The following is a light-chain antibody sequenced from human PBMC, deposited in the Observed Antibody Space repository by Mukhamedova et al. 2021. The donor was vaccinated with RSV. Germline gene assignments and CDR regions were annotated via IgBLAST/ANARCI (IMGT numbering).Light chain of an antibody. Sequence: YNRVSWYQQPPGTAPKLLISEVSHRPSGVPDRLSGSQSGNTAFLTISGLQAEDEGDYYCSIYTTSATVIFGGGTKLTVL. V-gene: IGLV2-18*01. CDR2: EVS. CDR3: SIYTTSATVI. CDR1: YNR. J-gene: IGLJ2*01.